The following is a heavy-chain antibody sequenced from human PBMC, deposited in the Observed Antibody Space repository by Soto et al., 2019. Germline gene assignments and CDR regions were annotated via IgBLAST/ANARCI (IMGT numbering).Heavy chain of an antibody. V-gene: IGHV3-7*05. D-gene: IGHD5-18*01. J-gene: IGHJ6*02. CDR1: GFTFRTYW. CDR2: INQDGSEK. CDR3: ARDGSTSWYSYDYHGMDV. Sequence: EVQLVESGGGLVQPGGSLRLSCGASGFTFRTYWLSWVRQVPGKGLEWVANINQDGSEKNYVDSVKGRFTISRDNDKNSLYLQMSSLRAEDTALYYCARDGSTSWYSYDYHGMDVWGQGTTVTVSS.